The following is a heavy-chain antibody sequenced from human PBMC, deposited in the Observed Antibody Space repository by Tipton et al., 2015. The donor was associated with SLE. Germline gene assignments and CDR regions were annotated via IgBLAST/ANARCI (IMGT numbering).Heavy chain of an antibody. CDR1: GDSISSSSYY. D-gene: IGHD5/OR15-5a*01. V-gene: IGHV4-39*07. Sequence: TLSLTCTVSGDSISSSSYYWGWIRQPPGKGLEWIGSIYHSGSTYYNPSLKSRATVPVDTSKNQFSLKLNSVTAADTAVFYCARESLSRLDYWGQGMLVTVSS. J-gene: IGHJ4*02. CDR2: IYHSGST. CDR3: ARESLSRLDY.